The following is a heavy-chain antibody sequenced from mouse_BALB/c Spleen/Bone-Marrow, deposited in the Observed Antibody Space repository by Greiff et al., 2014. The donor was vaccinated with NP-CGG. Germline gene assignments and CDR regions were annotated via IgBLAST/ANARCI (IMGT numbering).Heavy chain of an antibody. CDR2: INPYNDGT. J-gene: IGHJ3*01. V-gene: IGHV1-14*01. CDR3: AGPAWFAY. CDR1: GYTFTSYI. Sequence: VHVKQSGPELVKPGASVKMSCKASGYTFTSYIIHCVKQKPGQGLGWIGYINPYNDGTKYNEKFKGKATLSSDKSSSTAYMELSSLTSADSAVYYCAGPAWFAYWGQGTLVTVS.